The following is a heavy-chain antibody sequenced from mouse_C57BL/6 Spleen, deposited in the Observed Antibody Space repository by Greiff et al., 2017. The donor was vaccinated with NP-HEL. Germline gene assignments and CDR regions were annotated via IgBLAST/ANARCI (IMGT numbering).Heavy chain of an antibody. Sequence: QVQLQQSGAELVKPGASVKISCKASGYAFSSYWMNWVKQRPGKGLEWIGQIYPGDGDTNYNGKFKGKATLTADKSSSTAYMQLSSLTSEDSAVYFCASGGSSGAWFAYWGQGTLVTVSA. J-gene: IGHJ3*01. CDR1: GYAFSSYW. CDR2: IYPGDGDT. V-gene: IGHV1-80*01. CDR3: ASGGSSGAWFAY. D-gene: IGHD3-2*02.